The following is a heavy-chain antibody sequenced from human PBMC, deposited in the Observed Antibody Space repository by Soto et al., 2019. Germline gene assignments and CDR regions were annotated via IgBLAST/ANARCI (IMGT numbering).Heavy chain of an antibody. D-gene: IGHD3-3*01. Sequence: ASVKVSCKASGYTFTSYALHWLRQAPGQGLEWMGWINAVDGSTKYSEHFQGRVTITLDTSATTVFVELTGLKSEDTAIYYCARTEWFPPYLDYWGQGSIVTGSS. CDR3: ARTEWFPPYLDY. J-gene: IGHJ4*02. V-gene: IGHV1-3*01. CDR1: GYTFTSYA. CDR2: INAVDGST.